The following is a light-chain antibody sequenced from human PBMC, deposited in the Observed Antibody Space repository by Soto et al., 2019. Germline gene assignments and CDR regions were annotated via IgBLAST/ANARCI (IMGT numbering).Light chain of an antibody. J-gene: IGKJ3*01. CDR1: QSVSSSY. CDR2: GAS. V-gene: IGKV3-20*01. Sequence: EIVLTQSPGTLSLSPGERATLSCRASQSVSSSYLAWYQQKPGQAPRLLIYGASSSATAISDRFSGSGSGTACTLTISRLEPEEVAVYCCQQDGSSALFTFGPGTKVDIK. CDR3: QQDGSSALFT.